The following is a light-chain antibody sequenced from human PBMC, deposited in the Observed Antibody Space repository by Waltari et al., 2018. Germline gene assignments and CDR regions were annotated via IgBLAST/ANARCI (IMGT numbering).Light chain of an antibody. CDR1: QDISND. CDR3: LQDYSFPWT. J-gene: IGKJ1*01. CDR2: STF. Sequence: AIQMTQSPSSLSVVIGDRVTISCRASQDISNDLGWYQQKPGKAPKLLIYSTFTLLSGVPSRFSGSRSGTDFTLTITSLQPEDFATYYCLQDYSFPWTFGQGTRVEI. V-gene: IGKV1-6*01.